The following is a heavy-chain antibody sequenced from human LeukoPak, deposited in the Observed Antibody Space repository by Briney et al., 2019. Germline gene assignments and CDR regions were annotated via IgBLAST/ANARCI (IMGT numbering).Heavy chain of an antibody. J-gene: IGHJ3*02. V-gene: IGHV1-69*13. CDR2: IIPIFGTA. Sequence: SVKVSCKASGGTFSSYAISWVRQAPGQGLEWMGGIIPIFGTANYAQKFQGRVTITADESTSTAYMELSSLRSEDTAVYYCARERSVEMATPDAFDIWGQGTMVTVSS. CDR1: GGTFSSYA. CDR3: ARERSVEMATPDAFDI. D-gene: IGHD5-24*01.